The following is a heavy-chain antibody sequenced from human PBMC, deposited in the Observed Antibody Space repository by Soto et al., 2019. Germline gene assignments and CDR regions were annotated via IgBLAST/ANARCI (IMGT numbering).Heavy chain of an antibody. V-gene: IGHV4-34*01. CDR1: GASLSDNY. J-gene: IGHJ4*02. D-gene: IGHD4-17*01. Sequence: SETLSLTCAVYGASLSDNYCNWLRQPPGKGLEWIGEINHSGNTNYNPSLRSRVSISLDTSKNHFSLELRSVTAADTAMYYCAREVLDTTVDYYFDYWGQGGMVTVSS. CDR2: INHSGNT. CDR3: AREVLDTTVDYYFDY.